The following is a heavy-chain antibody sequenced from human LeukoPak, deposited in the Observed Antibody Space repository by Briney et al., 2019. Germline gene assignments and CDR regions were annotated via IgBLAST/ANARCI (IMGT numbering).Heavy chain of an antibody. D-gene: IGHD1-26*01. J-gene: IGHJ5*02. V-gene: IGHV1-69*01. Sequence: ASVKVSCKASGGTFSSYAISWVRQAPGQGLEWMGGTIPIFGTANYAQKFQGRVTITADESTSTAYMELSSLRSEDTAVYYCARTVGGAHANWFDPWGQGTLVTVSS. CDR1: GGTFSSYA. CDR2: TIPIFGTA. CDR3: ARTVGGAHANWFDP.